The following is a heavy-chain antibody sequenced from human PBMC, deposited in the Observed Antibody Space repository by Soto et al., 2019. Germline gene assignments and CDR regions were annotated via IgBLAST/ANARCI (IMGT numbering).Heavy chain of an antibody. CDR1: GFTFSTYW. CDR3: ARDVNGALDY. D-gene: IGHD7-27*01. J-gene: IGHJ4*02. CDR2: MKQDGSDE. V-gene: IGHV3-7*03. Sequence: VSLRLSCATSGFTFSTYWMAWVRQALGKGPEWVANMKQDGSDEYYVDSVRGRFTISRDNAKNSLYLQMNSLRAEDTAVYYCARDVNGALDYWGQGTLVTVSS.